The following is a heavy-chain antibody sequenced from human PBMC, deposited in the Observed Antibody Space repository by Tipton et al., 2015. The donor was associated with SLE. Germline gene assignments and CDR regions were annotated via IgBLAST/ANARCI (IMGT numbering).Heavy chain of an antibody. CDR3: ARSPGGIAADGFDY. J-gene: IGHJ4*02. V-gene: IGHV3-74*01. CDR2: INGAGSIT. D-gene: IGHD6-13*01. Sequence: SLRLSCAASGSTFSSDWMHWVRQAPGKGLVWVSRINGAGSITSYADSVQGRFTITRDNAKNTLYLEMSSLRDEDTGVYYCARSPGGIAADGFDYWGQGTLVTVSS. CDR1: GSTFSSDW.